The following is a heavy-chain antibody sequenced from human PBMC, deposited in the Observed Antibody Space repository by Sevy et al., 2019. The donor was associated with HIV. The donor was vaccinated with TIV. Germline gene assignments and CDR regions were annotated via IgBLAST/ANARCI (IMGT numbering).Heavy chain of an antibody. Sequence: GGSLRLSCAASGFTFNNYAMSWVRQAPGKGLEWVSAISGGGGSTNYADSVKGRFTISRDNSKNTRYLQMNSLRAEDTAVYYCAKSTGSGDGYNYYYYYGMDVWGQGTTVTVSS. CDR3: AKSTGSGDGYNYYYYYGMDV. CDR1: GFTFNNYA. CDR2: ISGGGGST. V-gene: IGHV3-23*01. D-gene: IGHD1-26*01. J-gene: IGHJ6*02.